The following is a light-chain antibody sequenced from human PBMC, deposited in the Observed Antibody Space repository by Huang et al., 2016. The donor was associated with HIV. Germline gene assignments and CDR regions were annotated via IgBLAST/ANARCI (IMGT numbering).Light chain of an antibody. CDR3: QQYNKWPRT. V-gene: IGKV3D-15*01. J-gene: IGKJ1*01. CDR2: DAS. CDR1: QHLGSN. Sequence: DILMTQSPVTLSVPPGERATLSCRASQHLGSNLAWYQQKPGHPPRLLMYDASTRATGAPARFSGSGSKTDFNLTIDSLQSGDSALYFCQQYNKWPRTFGQGTKLEIK.